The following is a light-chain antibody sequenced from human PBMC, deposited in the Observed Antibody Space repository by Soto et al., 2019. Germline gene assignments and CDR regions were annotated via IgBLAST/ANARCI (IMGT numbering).Light chain of an antibody. CDR2: DAS. CDR1: QTVSNF. J-gene: IGKJ4*01. V-gene: IGKV3-11*01. Sequence: EIVLTQSPATLSLSPGEGATLSCGASQTVSNFLAWYQQKPGQAPRLLIYDASKRATGIPARFSGSGSGTDFTLTISSLEPEDFAVYYCQQRYNWPLTFGGGTKVDIK. CDR3: QQRYNWPLT.